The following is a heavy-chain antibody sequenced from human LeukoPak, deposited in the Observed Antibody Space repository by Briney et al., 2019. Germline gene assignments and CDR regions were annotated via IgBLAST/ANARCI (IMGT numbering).Heavy chain of an antibody. V-gene: IGHV3-48*01. CDR1: GFTFSSYN. CDR2: ISDSSTTI. CDR3: ARGGTSNWFDP. J-gene: IGHJ5*02. Sequence: PGGSLRLSCAASGFTFSSYNMNWVRQAPGKGLEWVSYISDSSTTIYYADSVKGRFTISRDNAKNSLYLQMNSLRAEDTAVYYCARGGTSNWFDPWGQGTLVTVSS.